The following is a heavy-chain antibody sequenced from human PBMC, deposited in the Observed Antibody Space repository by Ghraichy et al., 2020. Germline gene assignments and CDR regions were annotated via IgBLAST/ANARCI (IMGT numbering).Heavy chain of an antibody. CDR3: ARGLVSSGWHFDY. Sequence: KVSCKASGGTFSSYAISWVRQAPGQGLEWMGGIIPIFGTANYAQKFQGRVTITADESTSTAYMELSSLRSEDTAVYYCARGLVSSGWHFDYWGQGTLVTVSS. D-gene: IGHD6-19*01. CDR2: IIPIFGTA. CDR1: GGTFSSYA. V-gene: IGHV1-69*01. J-gene: IGHJ4*02.